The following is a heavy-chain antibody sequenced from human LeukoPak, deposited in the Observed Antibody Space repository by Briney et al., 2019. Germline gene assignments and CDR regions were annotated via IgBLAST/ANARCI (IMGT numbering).Heavy chain of an antibody. CDR1: GGTFSSYA. J-gene: IGHJ4*02. CDR2: IIPIFGTA. D-gene: IGHD3-22*01. Sequence: PVKVSCKASGGTFSSYAISWVRQAPGQGLEWMGGIIPIFGTANYAQKFQGRVTITTDESTSTAYMELSSLRSEDTAVYYCARGPYYYDSSRVFDYWGQGTLVTVSS. V-gene: IGHV1-69*05. CDR3: ARGPYYYDSSRVFDY.